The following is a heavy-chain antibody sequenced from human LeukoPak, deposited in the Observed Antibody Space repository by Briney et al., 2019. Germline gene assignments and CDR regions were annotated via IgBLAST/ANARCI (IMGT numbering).Heavy chain of an antibody. Sequence: PSETLSLTCTVSGGSISSSSYYWGWIRQPPGKGLEWIGSIYYSGSTYYNPPLKSRVTISVDTSKNQFSLKLSSVTAADTAVYYCARTYYDILTGYVPFDYWGQGTLVTVSS. CDR3: ARTYYDILTGYVPFDY. CDR2: IYYSGST. J-gene: IGHJ4*02. V-gene: IGHV4-39*01. CDR1: GGSISSSSYY. D-gene: IGHD3-9*01.